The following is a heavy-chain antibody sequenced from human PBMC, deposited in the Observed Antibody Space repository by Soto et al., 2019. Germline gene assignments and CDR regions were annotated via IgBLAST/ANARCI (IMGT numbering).Heavy chain of an antibody. CDR3: ARDHSISSSGAWWLDP. D-gene: IGHD6-13*01. CDR1: GYTFTSNY. CDR2: INPSGGNT. V-gene: IGHV1-46*01. J-gene: IGHJ5*02. Sequence: ASVKVSCEASGYTFTSNYIHWVRRAPGQGLEWMGTINPSGGNTNYAQKFQGRVTMTRDTSTSTVYMDLRSLTSEDTAVYYCARDHSISSSGAWWLDPWGQGTLVT.